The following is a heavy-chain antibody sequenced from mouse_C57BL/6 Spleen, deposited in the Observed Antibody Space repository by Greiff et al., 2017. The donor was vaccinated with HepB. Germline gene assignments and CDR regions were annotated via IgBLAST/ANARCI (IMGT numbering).Heavy chain of an antibody. Sequence: VQLQQPGAELVKPGASVKLSCKASGYTFTSYWMHWVKQRPGQGLEWIGMIHPNSGSTNYNEKFKSQATLTVDKSSSTAYMQLSSLTSEDSAVYYCASSDGYYLYYAMDYWGQGTSVTVSS. CDR1: GYTFTSYW. D-gene: IGHD2-3*01. J-gene: IGHJ4*01. CDR3: ASSDGYYLYYAMDY. V-gene: IGHV1-64*01. CDR2: IHPNSGST.